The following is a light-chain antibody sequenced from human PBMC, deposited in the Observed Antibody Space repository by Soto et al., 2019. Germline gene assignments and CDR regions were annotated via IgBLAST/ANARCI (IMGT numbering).Light chain of an antibody. J-gene: IGKJ4*01. CDR2: DAS. Sequence: DIQMTQSPSTLSASVGDRVTIACWASQSISGWLAWYQQKPGKAPKLLMHDASSLQSGVPSRFSGSGSGTEFTLTISSLQPDDFATYYCQQYNSYLVTFGGGTKVDI. V-gene: IGKV1-5*01. CDR1: QSISGW. CDR3: QQYNSYLVT.